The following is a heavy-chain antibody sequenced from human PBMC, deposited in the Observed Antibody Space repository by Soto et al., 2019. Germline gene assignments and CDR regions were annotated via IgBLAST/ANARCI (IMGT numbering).Heavy chain of an antibody. CDR3: ARERYSYGFDY. D-gene: IGHD5-18*01. J-gene: IGHJ4*02. CDR1: GFAVGGFY. V-gene: IGHV3-53*01. Sequence: EVQLVESGGELIQPGGSLRLSCAASGFAVGGFYMNWVRQAPGKGLEWVSVMFTTGTTYYADSVKGRFTISRDDSTNTLYLQMNSLRAEDTAVYYCARERYSYGFDYWGQGTVVTVSS. CDR2: MFTTGTT.